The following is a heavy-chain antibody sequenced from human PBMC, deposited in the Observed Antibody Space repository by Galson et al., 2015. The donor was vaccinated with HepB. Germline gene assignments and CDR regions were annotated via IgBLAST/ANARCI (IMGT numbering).Heavy chain of an antibody. V-gene: IGHV3-33*01. CDR2: IWYDGSNK. CDR1: GFTFSSYG. Sequence: SLRLSCAASGFTFSSYGMHWVRQAPGKGLEWVAVIWYDGSNKYYADSVKGRFTISRDNSKNTLYLQMNSLRAEDTAVYYCAGGVEYSFFFDYWGQGTLVTVSS. J-gene: IGHJ4*02. CDR3: AGGVEYSFFFDY. D-gene: IGHD5-18*01.